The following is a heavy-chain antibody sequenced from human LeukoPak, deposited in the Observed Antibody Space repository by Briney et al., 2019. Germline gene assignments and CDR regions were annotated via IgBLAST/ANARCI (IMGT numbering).Heavy chain of an antibody. Sequence: SETLSLTCTVSGGSISSYYWSWIRQPPGKGLEWIGYIYYSGSTNYNPSLKSRVTISVDTSKNQFSLKLSSVTAADTAVYYCARGHSSGHRVITYFDYWGQGTLVTVSS. V-gene: IGHV4-59*01. D-gene: IGHD3-22*01. CDR3: ARGHSSGHRVITYFDY. CDR1: GGSISSYY. J-gene: IGHJ4*02. CDR2: IYYSGST.